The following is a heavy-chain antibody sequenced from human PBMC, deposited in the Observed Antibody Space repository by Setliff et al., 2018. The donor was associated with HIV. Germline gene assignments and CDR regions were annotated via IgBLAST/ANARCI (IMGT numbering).Heavy chain of an antibody. V-gene: IGHV4-59*02. D-gene: IGHD6-6*01. CDR3: ARGRHYSSSAPFAIDF. J-gene: IGHJ4*02. Sequence: PSETLSLTCTVSGVSVTSYYWSWIRQSPGKGLEWIGNIYYSGITNYNASLKSRVTISVDTSKNQFSVKLSSVTAADTAVYYCARGRHYSSSAPFAIDFWGQGMLVTVSS. CDR2: IYYSGIT. CDR1: GVSVTSYY.